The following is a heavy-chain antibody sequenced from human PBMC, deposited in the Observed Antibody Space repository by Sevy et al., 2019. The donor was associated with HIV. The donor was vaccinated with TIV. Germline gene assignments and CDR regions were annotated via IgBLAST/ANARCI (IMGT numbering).Heavy chain of an antibody. CDR1: GFTFSSYS. CDR2: ISGSGSTI. V-gene: IGHV3-48*01. D-gene: IGHD6-13*01. J-gene: IGHJ4*02. Sequence: GGSLRLSCAASGFTFSSYSMNWVRQAPGKGLEWVSYISGSGSTIYYADSVKGGFTISRDNAKSSLYLQMNSLRAEDTAVYYCARLSGYSSSWSYFDYWGQGTLVTVSS. CDR3: ARLSGYSSSWSYFDY.